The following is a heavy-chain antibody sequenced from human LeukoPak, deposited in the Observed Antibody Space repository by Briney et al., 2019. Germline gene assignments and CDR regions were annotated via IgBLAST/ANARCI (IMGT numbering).Heavy chain of an antibody. CDR3: ARQWELGSNAFDI. CDR1: GYSISSSYY. J-gene: IGHJ3*02. D-gene: IGHD7-27*01. Sequence: PSDTLSLTCTVSGYSISSSYYWGWIRQPPGKGLEWIGSIYYSGSTYYNPSLKSRVTISVDTSKNQFSLKLSSVTAADTAVYYCARQWELGSNAFDIWGQGTMVTVSS. CDR2: IYYSGST. V-gene: IGHV4-39*01.